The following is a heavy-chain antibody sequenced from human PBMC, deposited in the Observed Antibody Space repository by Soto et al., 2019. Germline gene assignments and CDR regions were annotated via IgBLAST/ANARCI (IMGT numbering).Heavy chain of an antibody. D-gene: IGHD3-3*01. J-gene: IGHJ6*02. CDR1: GFTFSSYA. V-gene: IGHV3-23*01. CDR3: ARDFEQWLLYGLGYYGMDV. Sequence: PGGSLRLSCAASGFTFSSYAMSWVRQAPGKGLEWVSAISGSGGSTYYADSVKGRFTISRDNSKNTLYLQMNSLRAEDTAVYYCARDFEQWLLYGLGYYGMDVWGQGTTVTVSS. CDR2: ISGSGGST.